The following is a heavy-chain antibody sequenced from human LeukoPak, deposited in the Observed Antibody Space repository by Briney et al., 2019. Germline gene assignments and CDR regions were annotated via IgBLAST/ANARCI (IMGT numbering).Heavy chain of an antibody. CDR3: ARRVAVTGRYYFDY. CDR2: IYYSGST. CDR1: GGSISSYY. V-gene: IGHV4-59*01. D-gene: IGHD2-21*02. J-gene: IGHJ4*02. Sequence: SETLSLTCTVSGGSISSYYWSWIRQPPGKGLEWIGYIYYSGSTNYNPSLKSRVTISVDTSKNQFSLKLSSVTAADTAVYYCARRVAVTGRYYFDYWGQGTLVTVSS.